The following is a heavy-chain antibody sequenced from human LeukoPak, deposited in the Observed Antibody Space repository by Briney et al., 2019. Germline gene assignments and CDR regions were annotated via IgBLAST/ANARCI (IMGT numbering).Heavy chain of an antibody. V-gene: IGHV4-39*01. CDR3: ASVDIVATTNIGWSY. CDR2: IYYSGST. CDR1: GGSISSSSYY. J-gene: IGHJ4*02. D-gene: IGHD5-12*01. Sequence: SETLSLTCTVSGGSISSSSYYWGWIRQPPGKGLEWIGSIYYSGSTYYNPSLKSRVTISVDTSKNQFSLKLSSVTAADTAVYYCASVDIVATTNIGWSYWGQGTLVTVSS.